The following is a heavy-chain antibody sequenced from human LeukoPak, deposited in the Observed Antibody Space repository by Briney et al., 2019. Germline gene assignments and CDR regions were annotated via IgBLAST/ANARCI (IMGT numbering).Heavy chain of an antibody. CDR3: ARVESHYYYYMDV. CDR1: GFTFSSYA. J-gene: IGHJ6*03. D-gene: IGHD3-3*01. Sequence: GGSLRLSCAASGFTFSSYAMHWVRQAPGKGLEYVSAISSNGGSTYYANSVKGRFTISRDNSKNTLYLQMGSLRAEDMAVYYCARVESHYYYYMDVWGKGTTVTVPS. V-gene: IGHV3-64*01. CDR2: ISSNGGST.